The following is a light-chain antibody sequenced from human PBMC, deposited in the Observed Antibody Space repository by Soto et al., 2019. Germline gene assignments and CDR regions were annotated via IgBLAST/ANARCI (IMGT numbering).Light chain of an antibody. CDR3: QQRSSFWPEYT. CDR2: DAS. CDR1: QSISTW. V-gene: IGKV1-5*01. J-gene: IGKJ2*01. Sequence: DIQMTQSPPTLSASVGDRVTITCRASQSISTWVAWYQQKPGKAPKLLIFDASSLESGVPSRFSGSGSGTEFTLTISSLQPDDFATYYCQQRSSFWPEYTFGPGTKVDIK.